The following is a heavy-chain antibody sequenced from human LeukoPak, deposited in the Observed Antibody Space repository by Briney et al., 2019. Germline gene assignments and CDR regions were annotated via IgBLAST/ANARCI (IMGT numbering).Heavy chain of an antibody. J-gene: IGHJ4*02. CDR3: AKDLGSGTAMVHGLFDY. CDR2: ISGSGGST. D-gene: IGHD5-18*01. Sequence: PGGSLRLSCAASGFAFSSYAMSWVRQAPGKGLGWVSAISGSGGSTYYADSVKGRFTISRDNSKNTLYLQMNSLRAEDTAVYYCAKDLGSGTAMVHGLFDYWGQGTLVTVSS. V-gene: IGHV3-23*01. CDR1: GFAFSSYA.